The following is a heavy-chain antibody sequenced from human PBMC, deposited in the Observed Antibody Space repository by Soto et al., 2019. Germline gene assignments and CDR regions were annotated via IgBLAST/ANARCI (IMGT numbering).Heavy chain of an antibody. Sequence: QVQLVQSGAEVKKPGSSVKVSCKASGGTFSSYAISWVRQAPGQGLEWMGGIIPISGTANYAQKFQGRVTITADESTSTVYMGLSSLRSEDTAVYFCARSQGSSTSLEIYYCYYYGMDVWGQGTTVTVSS. V-gene: IGHV1-69*01. CDR2: IIPISGTA. D-gene: IGHD2-2*01. CDR1: GGTFSSYA. CDR3: ARSQGSSTSLEIYYCYYYGMDV. J-gene: IGHJ6*02.